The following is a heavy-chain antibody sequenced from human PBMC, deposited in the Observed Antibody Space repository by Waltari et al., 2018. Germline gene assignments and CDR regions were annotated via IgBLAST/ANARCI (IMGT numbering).Heavy chain of an antibody. CDR3: AKDKQLAGAGFLDH. V-gene: IGHV3-43*01. D-gene: IGHD6-13*01. Sequence: EVQLVESGGVVVQPVGPLRLSCAAPRFTFDNYTLNWVRQAPGTGLEWVSLIRWGGGRTNHADSFKGRINSFRDNSKNSLYLQMNSLRNEDPALYYGAKDKQLAGAGFLDHWGQGTLVTVSS. CDR1: RFTFDNYT. CDR2: IRWGGGRT. J-gene: IGHJ4*02.